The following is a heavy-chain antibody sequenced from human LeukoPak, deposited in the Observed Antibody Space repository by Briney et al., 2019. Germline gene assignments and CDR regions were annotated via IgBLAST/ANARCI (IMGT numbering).Heavy chain of an antibody. CDR1: GFTFSSYS. Sequence: GGSLRLSCAASGFTFSSYSMNWVRQAPGKGLEWVSYISSSSSTIYYADSVKGRFTISRDNAKNSLYLQMNSLRAEDMALYYCARGGRYYFDYWGQGTLVTVSS. V-gene: IGHV3-48*04. J-gene: IGHJ4*02. CDR2: ISSSSSTI. D-gene: IGHD1-26*01. CDR3: ARGGRYYFDY.